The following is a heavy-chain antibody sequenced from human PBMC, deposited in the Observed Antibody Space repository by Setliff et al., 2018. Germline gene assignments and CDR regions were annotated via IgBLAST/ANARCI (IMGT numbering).Heavy chain of an antibody. CDR2: IYSDGSST. Sequence: GGSLRLSCAASGFTFSNYAMNWVRQAPGKGLEWVSVIYSDGSSTYYGDPVKGRFTISRDNSQNTLYLQMNSLRAEDTAVYYCAKDRPQGVNGRSLDYWGRGALVTVSS. V-gene: IGHV3-23*03. J-gene: IGHJ4*02. CDR3: AKDRPQGVNGRSLDY. CDR1: GFTFSNYA. D-gene: IGHD3-10*01.